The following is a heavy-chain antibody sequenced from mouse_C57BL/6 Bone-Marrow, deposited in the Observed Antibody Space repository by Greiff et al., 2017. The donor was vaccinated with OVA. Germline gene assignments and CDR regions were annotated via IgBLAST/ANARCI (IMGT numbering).Heavy chain of an antibody. CDR2: IDPETGGT. CDR3: TRLSLIYYYGNY. CDR1: GYTFTDYE. Sequence: QVQLQQSGAELVRPGASVTLSCKASGYTFTDYEMHWVKQTPVHGLEWIGAIDPETGGTAYNQKFKGKAILTADKSSSTAYMELRSLTSEDSAVYYCTRLSLIYYYGNYWGQGTTLTVSS. V-gene: IGHV1-15*01. D-gene: IGHD1-1*01. J-gene: IGHJ2*01.